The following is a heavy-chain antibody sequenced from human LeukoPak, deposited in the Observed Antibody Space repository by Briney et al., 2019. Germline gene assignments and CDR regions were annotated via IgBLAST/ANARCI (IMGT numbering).Heavy chain of an antibody. Sequence: SETLSLTCTVSGGSIGSYYWSWIRQPPGKGLEWIWRIFTSGSTNYHPSLKSRVTMSVDTSKNQFSRKLSYVTAADTAVYYCARVRRWFGEAGDYYYMDVWGKGTTVTISS. CDR3: ARVRRWFGEAGDYYYMDV. D-gene: IGHD3-10*01. CDR1: GGSIGSYY. CDR2: IFTSGST. J-gene: IGHJ6*03. V-gene: IGHV4-4*07.